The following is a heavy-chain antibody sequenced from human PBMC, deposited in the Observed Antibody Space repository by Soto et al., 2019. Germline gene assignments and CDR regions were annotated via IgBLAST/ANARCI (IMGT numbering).Heavy chain of an antibody. V-gene: IGHV4-39*07. D-gene: IGHD3-10*01. CDR3: ARARRRFGRTGGATDY. CDR2: VYFSGGT. CDR1: GGPINSPDYY. J-gene: IGHJ4*02. Sequence: TSETLSLTCNVSGGPINSPDYYWSWIRQSPGKGLEWIGSVYFSGGTNYNPSLKSRVTMSVDTSKNHFSLKLSSVTAADTAVYYCARARRRFGRTGGATDYWGQGTLVTVSS.